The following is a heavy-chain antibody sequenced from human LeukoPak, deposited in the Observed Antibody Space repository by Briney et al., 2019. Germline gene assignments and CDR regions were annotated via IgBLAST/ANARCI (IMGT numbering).Heavy chain of an antibody. CDR3: AREEDSSFDY. Sequence: KTSQTLSLTCTVSGGSISSGSYYWSWIRQPAGKGLEWIGRIYTSGSTNYNPSLKSRVTISVDTSKNQFSLKLSSVTAADTAVYYCAREEDSSFDYWGQGTLVTVSS. J-gene: IGHJ4*02. V-gene: IGHV4-61*02. CDR1: GGSISSGSYY. D-gene: IGHD2-15*01. CDR2: IYTSGST.